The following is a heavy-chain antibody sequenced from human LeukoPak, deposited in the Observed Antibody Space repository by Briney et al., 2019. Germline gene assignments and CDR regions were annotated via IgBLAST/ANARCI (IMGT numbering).Heavy chain of an antibody. CDR1: GGSITSDN. CDR3: ARVTNIRTGVGYNFYYYMDV. V-gene: IGHV4-59*01. D-gene: IGHD2-8*01. Sequence: SQTLSLTCTVSGGSITSDNWSWIRQPPGKGLEWIGFIYYSGSTNYNPSLKGRLTISLDMSQNQFSLKLSSVTAADTAVYYCARVTNIRTGVGYNFYYYMDVWGKGTTVTVSS. CDR2: IYYSGST. J-gene: IGHJ6*03.